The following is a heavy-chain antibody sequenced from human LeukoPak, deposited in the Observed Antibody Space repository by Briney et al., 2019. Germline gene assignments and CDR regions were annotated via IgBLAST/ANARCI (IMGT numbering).Heavy chain of an antibody. D-gene: IGHD3-16*01. CDR2: INPNNGDT. CDR1: GYTFTGYY. Sequence: ASVKVSCKASGYTFTGYYMHWVRQAPGQGLEWMGWINPNNGDTNYAQKFQGRVTMTGDTSISTAYMELSRLRSDDTAVYYCARDRGRAMGVDYWGQGTLVTVSS. J-gene: IGHJ4*02. V-gene: IGHV1-2*02. CDR3: ARDRGRAMGVDY.